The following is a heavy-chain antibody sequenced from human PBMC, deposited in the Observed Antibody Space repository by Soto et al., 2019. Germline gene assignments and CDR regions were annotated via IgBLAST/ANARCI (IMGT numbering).Heavy chain of an antibody. D-gene: IGHD6-6*01. CDR1: GYPMSLYY. Sequence: VKLSCKASGYPMSLYYVGWVRLTPRQGLEWLGWINPNSGGTNYAQKFQGRVTMTRDTSISTAYMELSRLRSDDTAVYYCAREFVAARLLHATYYSGLDICAQGTIVT. CDR3: AREFVAARLLHATYYSGLDI. V-gene: IGHV1-2*02. J-gene: IGHJ6*01. CDR2: INPNSGGT.